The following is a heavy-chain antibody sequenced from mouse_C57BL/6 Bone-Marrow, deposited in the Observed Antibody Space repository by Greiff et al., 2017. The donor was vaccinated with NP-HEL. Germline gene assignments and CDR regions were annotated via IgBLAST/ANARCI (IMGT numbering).Heavy chain of an antibody. D-gene: IGHD2-2*01. CDR1: GFTFSDYG. CDR2: ISSGSSTI. J-gene: IGHJ2*01. V-gene: IGHV5-17*01. CDR3: AVSTMVTTGGLDY. Sequence: DVMLVESGGGLVKPGGSLKLSCAASGFTFSDYGMHWVRQAPEKGLEWVAYISSGSSTIYYADTVKGRFTISRDNAKNTLFLQMTSLRSEDTAMYYCAVSTMVTTGGLDYWGQGTTLTVSS.